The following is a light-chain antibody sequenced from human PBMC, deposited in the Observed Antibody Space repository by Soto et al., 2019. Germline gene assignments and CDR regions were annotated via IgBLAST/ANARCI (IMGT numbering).Light chain of an antibody. Sequence: EIVLTQSPGTLSLSPGERATLSCRASQSVSNNYLAWYQQKPGQAPRLLIYGASNRATGIPDRFSGSGSGTDFTLTISRLEPEDFAVYYCQQYGSSLVTFGQGTKVDIK. J-gene: IGKJ1*01. V-gene: IGKV3-20*01. CDR1: QSVSNNY. CDR3: QQYGSSLVT. CDR2: GAS.